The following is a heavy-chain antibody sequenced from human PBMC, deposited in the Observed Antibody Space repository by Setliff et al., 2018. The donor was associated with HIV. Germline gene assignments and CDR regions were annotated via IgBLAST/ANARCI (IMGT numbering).Heavy chain of an antibody. CDR2: INAANGDT. CDR1: GYTFTSYA. J-gene: IGHJ4*02. D-gene: IGHD6-19*01. V-gene: IGHV1-3*01. CDR3: ARLSGWYEGDFDY. Sequence: ASVKVSCKASGYTFTSYAMHWVRQAPGQRLEWMGWINAANGDTKYSQKFQARLTFTRDTSASTAYMELSSLRSEDTAVYYCARLSGWYEGDFDYWGQGTLVTVSS.